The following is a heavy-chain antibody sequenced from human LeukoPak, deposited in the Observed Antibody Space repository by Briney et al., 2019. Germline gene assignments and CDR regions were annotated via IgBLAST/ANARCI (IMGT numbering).Heavy chain of an antibody. CDR2: IYHSGST. Sequence: SETLFLTCIVSGYSISSGFYWGWIRQPPGKELEWIGSIYHSGSTYYNPSLKSRVTILVDTSKNQFSLKLSSVTAADTAVYYCARVGDLYGSGNYYDSSWFDPWGQGTLVTVSS. CDR1: GYSISSGFY. D-gene: IGHD3-10*01. V-gene: IGHV4-38-2*02. CDR3: ARVGDLYGSGNYYDSSWFDP. J-gene: IGHJ5*02.